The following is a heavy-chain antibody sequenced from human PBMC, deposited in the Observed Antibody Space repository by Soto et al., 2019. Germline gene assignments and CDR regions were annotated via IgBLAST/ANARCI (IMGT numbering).Heavy chain of an antibody. CDR3: AKSRYSDSSGDFYDY. CDR2: IGGSGRTT. D-gene: IGHD3-22*01. Sequence: GGSLRLSCAASAFTFNNYAMSWVRQAPGKGLEWVSGIGGSGRTTYYADSVKGRFTISRDNSNNTLFLQMNSLRAEDTAVYYCAKSRYSDSSGDFYDYWGQGTLVTVSS. V-gene: IGHV3-23*01. CDR1: AFTFNNYA. J-gene: IGHJ4*02.